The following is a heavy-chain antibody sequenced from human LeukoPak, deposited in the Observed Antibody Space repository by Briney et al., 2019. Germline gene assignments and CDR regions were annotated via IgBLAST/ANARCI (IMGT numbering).Heavy chain of an antibody. Sequence: SVKVSCKASGGTFSSYAISWVRQAPGQGLEWMGGIIPIFGTANYAQKFQGRVTITADESTSTAYMELSSLRSEDTAVYYCASRRPIVVVTALDAFDIWGQGTMVTVSS. CDR1: GGTFSSYA. V-gene: IGHV1-69*13. CDR2: IIPIFGTA. D-gene: IGHD2-21*02. CDR3: ASRRPIVVVTALDAFDI. J-gene: IGHJ3*02.